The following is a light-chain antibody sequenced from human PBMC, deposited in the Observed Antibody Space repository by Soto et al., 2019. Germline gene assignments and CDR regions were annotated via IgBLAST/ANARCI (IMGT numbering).Light chain of an antibody. CDR3: CSYAGSYFWV. Sequence: QSALTQPRSVSESPGQSVTISCTGTSTDVGTYDYVSWYQHHPGKAPKLMIYDVSKRPSGVPDRFSGSKSGNTASLTISGLQAEDEADYYCCSYAGSYFWVFGGGTQLTVL. CDR1: STDVGTYDY. V-gene: IGLV2-11*01. CDR2: DVS. J-gene: IGLJ3*02.